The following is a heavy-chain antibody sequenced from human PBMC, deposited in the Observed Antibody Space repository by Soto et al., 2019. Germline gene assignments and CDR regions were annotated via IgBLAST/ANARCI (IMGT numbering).Heavy chain of an antibody. J-gene: IGHJ4*02. CDR2: TSYDGGNP. V-gene: IGHV3-30*18. Sequence: QVPLVESGGGVVPPGRSLRLSCAGSGFKFGSYGMHWVRQAPGKGLEWVAVTSYDGGNPLYADSVKGRFPISRDNSKNTLYLQMDSLTTDDSAIYYCAKDLSTWGRNGLDSWGQGTLVTVSS. CDR1: GFKFGSYG. CDR3: AKDLSTWGRNGLDS. D-gene: IGHD3-16*01.